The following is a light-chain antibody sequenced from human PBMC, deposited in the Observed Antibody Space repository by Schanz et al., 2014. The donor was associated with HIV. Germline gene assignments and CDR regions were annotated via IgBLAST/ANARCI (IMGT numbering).Light chain of an antibody. J-gene: IGLJ1*01. Sequence: QSALTQPASVSGSPGQSITISCTGTSSDVGGYNYASWYQHHPGKAPKLMIYDVSNRPSGVSNRFSGSKSGYTASLTISGLQAEDEADYYCSSYTSSSTYVFGTGTKVTVL. V-gene: IGLV2-14*03. CDR1: SSDVGGYNY. CDR3: SSYTSSSTYV. CDR2: DVS.